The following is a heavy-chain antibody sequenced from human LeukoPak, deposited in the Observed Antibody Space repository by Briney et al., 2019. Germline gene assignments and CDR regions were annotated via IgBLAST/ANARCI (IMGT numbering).Heavy chain of an antibody. D-gene: IGHD5-18*01. CDR1: GFTLGGHD. CDR2: VSAGHHA. CDR3: VREARGYHYTYFDY. J-gene: IGHJ4*02. Sequence: PGGSLRLSCTASGFTLGGHDMHWVRQTTGDGLEWVAAVSAGHHAFYAGSVKGRFTVSRKDAKNSLYLQMNSLRAGDTAVYYCVREARGYHYTYFDYWGQGSLVTVSS. V-gene: IGHV3-13*01.